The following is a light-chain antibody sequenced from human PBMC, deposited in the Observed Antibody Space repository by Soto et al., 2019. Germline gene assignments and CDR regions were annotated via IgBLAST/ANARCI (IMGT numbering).Light chain of an antibody. Sequence: QSVLTQPASVSGSPGQSITISCTGTSSDVGGYNYVSWYQLHPDKAPKLIIYEVSNRPSGVSNRFSGSKSGNTASLTISGLQAEDEADYYCSSYTSSTAYVFGTG. J-gene: IGLJ1*01. V-gene: IGLV2-14*01. CDR3: SSYTSSTAYV. CDR1: SSDVGGYNY. CDR2: EVS.